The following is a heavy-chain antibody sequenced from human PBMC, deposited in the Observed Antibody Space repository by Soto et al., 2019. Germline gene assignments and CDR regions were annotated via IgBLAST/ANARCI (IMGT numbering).Heavy chain of an antibody. D-gene: IGHD1-1*01. CDR2: INPNSGGT. J-gene: IGHJ6*02. CDR1: GYTFTGYY. V-gene: IGHV1-2*04. Sequence: ASVKVSCKASGYTFTGYYMHWVRQAPGQGLEWMGWINPNSGGTNYAQKFQGWVTMTRDTSISTAYMELSRLRSDDTAVYYCARSTAEQPTAEYYYYGMDVWGQGTTVTVSS. CDR3: ARSTAEQPTAEYYYYGMDV.